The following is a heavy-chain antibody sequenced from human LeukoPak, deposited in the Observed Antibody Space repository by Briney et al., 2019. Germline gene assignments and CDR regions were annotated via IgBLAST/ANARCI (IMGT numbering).Heavy chain of an antibody. J-gene: IGHJ5*02. CDR1: GGSISSHY. CDR2: IYYSGST. V-gene: IGHV4-59*11. CDR3: AAMIAAAGSNWFDP. Sequence: SETLSLTCTVSGGSISSHYWSWIRQPPGKGLEWIGYIYYSGSTNYNPSLKSRVTISVDTSKNQFSLKLSSVTAADTAVYYCAAMIAAAGSNWFDPWGQGTLVTVFS. D-gene: IGHD6-13*01.